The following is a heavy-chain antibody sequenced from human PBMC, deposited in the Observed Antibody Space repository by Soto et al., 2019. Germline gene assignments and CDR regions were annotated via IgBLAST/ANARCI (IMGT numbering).Heavy chain of an antibody. CDR1: GYSFRSYA. CDR3: AREWDGDGYNSGWFDP. J-gene: IGHJ5*02. V-gene: IGHV3-30*03. CDR2: ISYGGSDE. Sequence: PGGSLRLSCAASGYSFRSYAMHWVRQAPGKGLEWVAVISYGGSDEYYADSVKGRFTISRDNSKNSLYLQMNSLRAEDTAVYYCAREWDGDGYNSGWFDPWGQGTLVTVSS. D-gene: IGHD5-12*01.